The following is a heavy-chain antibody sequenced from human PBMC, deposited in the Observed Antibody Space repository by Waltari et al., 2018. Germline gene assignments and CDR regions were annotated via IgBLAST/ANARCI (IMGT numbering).Heavy chain of an antibody. Sequence: EVQLVESGGGLAQPGGSLRLSCAASGLSFSNYWMTWVRQASGKGPEWVANIKQDGSEKYYMDFVKGRFTISRDNAKNSLYLQMNNLRVEDTAVYYCTRGGRDSSWYWRDWGQGTLVTVSS. J-gene: IGHJ4*02. CDR3: TRGGRDSSWYWRD. CDR2: IKQDGSEK. V-gene: IGHV3-7*01. CDR1: GLSFSNYW. D-gene: IGHD6-13*01.